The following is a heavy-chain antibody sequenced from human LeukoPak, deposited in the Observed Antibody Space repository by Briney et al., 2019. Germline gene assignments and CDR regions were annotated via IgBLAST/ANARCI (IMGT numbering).Heavy chain of an antibody. V-gene: IGHV3-43*02. D-gene: IGHD1-26*01. CDR3: ARDRGGSYSAIDY. CDR1: GFIFDDYA. J-gene: IGHJ4*02. Sequence: GGSLRLSCAASGFIFDDYAMHWVRQAPGKGLEWVSLISGDGGSTYYADSVKGRFTISRDNSKNSLYLQMNSLRAEDTAVYYCARDRGGSYSAIDYWGQGTLVTVSS. CDR2: ISGDGGST.